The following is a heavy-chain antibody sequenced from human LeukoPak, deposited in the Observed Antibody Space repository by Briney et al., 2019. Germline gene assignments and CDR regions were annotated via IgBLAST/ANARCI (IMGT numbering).Heavy chain of an antibody. CDR3: ARPGIAAAGHFDY. Sequence: SETLSLTCTVSGGSISSSSYYWGWIRQPPGKGLDWIVSIYYSGSTYYNPSLKSRVTISVDTSKNQFSLKLSSVTAADTAVYYCARPGIAAAGHFDYWGQGTLVTVSS. V-gene: IGHV4-39*01. CDR2: IYYSGST. D-gene: IGHD6-13*01. J-gene: IGHJ4*02. CDR1: GGSISSSSYY.